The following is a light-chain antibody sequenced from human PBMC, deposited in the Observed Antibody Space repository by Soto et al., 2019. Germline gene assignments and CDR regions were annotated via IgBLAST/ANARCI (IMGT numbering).Light chain of an antibody. CDR3: QQRYNWPPT. J-gene: IGKJ1*01. CDR2: DAS. Sequence: EIVLTQSPATLSLSPGERATLSCRASQSVTKYLAWYRQKPGQAPRLLIYDASSRATGIPARFSGSGSGTDLTLTISSLEPEDFALYYCQQRYNWPPTFGQGTKVEVK. CDR1: QSVTKY. V-gene: IGKV3-11*01.